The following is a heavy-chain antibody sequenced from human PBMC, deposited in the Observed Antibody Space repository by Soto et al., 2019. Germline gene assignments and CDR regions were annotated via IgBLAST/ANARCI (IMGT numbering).Heavy chain of an antibody. Sequence: SETLSLTCSFSDGSISGFYWTWIRQPPGKILEWIGYIHYSGRTDYNPSLTSRATMSVDTSKNQFSLNLKSITAADTAVYYCVRVGVGIGNHFDSWGRGTLVTV. D-gene: IGHD1-26*01. CDR1: DGSISGFY. V-gene: IGHV4-59*12. J-gene: IGHJ4*02. CDR3: VRVGVGIGNHFDS. CDR2: IHYSGRT.